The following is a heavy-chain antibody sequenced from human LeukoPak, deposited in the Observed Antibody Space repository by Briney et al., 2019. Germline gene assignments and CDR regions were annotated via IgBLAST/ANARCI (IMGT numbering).Heavy chain of an antibody. D-gene: IGHD2/OR15-2a*01. V-gene: IGHV1-69*13. CDR3: ARTFFNYNHHDL. J-gene: IGHJ4*02. CDR1: GGTFSSYA. CDR2: IIPIFGTA. Sequence: SVKVSCKASGGTFSSYAISWVRQAPGQGLEWMGGIIPIFGTANYAQKFQGRVTITADESTSTAYMELSSLRSEDTAVYYCARTFFNYNHHDLWGQGTLVTVSS.